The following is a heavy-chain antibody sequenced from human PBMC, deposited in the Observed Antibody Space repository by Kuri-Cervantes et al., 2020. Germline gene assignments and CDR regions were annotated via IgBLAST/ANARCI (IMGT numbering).Heavy chain of an antibody. CDR2: IYYSGST. J-gene: IGHJ4*02. CDR1: GGSISSGDYY. CDR3: ASLLNELFTIDY. V-gene: IGHV4-30-4*01. D-gene: IGHD1-1*01. Sequence: LRLSCTVSGGSISSGDYYWSWIRQPPGKGLEWIGYIYYSGSTYYNPSLKSRVTISVDTSKNQFSLKLSSVTAADTAVYYCASLLNELFTIDYWGQGTLVTVSS.